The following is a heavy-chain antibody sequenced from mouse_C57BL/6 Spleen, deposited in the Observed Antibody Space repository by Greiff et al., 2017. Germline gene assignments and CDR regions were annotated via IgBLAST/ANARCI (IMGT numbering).Heavy chain of an antibody. Sequence: EVKLMESGGGLVKPGGSLKLSCAASGFTFSSYAMSWVRQTPEKRLEWVATISDGGSYTYYPDNVKGRCTISRDNAKNNLYLQMSQLKSEDTAMYYCARGHSIYYYGPHYFDYWGQGTTLTVSS. V-gene: IGHV5-4*03. J-gene: IGHJ2*01. CDR1: GFTFSSYA. CDR2: ISDGGSYT. CDR3: ARGHSIYYYGPHYFDY. D-gene: IGHD1-1*01.